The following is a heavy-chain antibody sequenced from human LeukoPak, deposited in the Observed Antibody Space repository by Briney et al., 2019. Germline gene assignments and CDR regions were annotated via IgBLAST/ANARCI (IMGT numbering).Heavy chain of an antibody. Sequence: GASVKVSCKASGCTFSSYAISWVRQAPGQGLEWMGGIIPIFGTANYAQKFQGRVTITTDESTSTAYMELSSLRSEDTAVYYCARAPLDCSSTSCSGRYFDYWGQGTLVTVSS. CDR3: ARAPLDCSSTSCSGRYFDY. V-gene: IGHV1-69*05. CDR1: GCTFSSYA. CDR2: IIPIFGTA. D-gene: IGHD2-2*01. J-gene: IGHJ4*02.